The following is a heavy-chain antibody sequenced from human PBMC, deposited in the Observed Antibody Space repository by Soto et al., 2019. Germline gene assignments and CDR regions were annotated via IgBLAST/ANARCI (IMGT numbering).Heavy chain of an antibody. D-gene: IGHD3-22*01. J-gene: IGHJ3*02. CDR3: ARRGAMIVASDAFDI. Sequence: ASETLSLTCTVSGGSISSYYWSWIRQPPGKGLEWIGYIYYSGSTNYNPSLKSRVTISVDTSKNQFSLKLSSVTAADTAVYYCARRGAMIVASDAFDIWGQGTMVTVSS. CDR2: IYYSGST. V-gene: IGHV4-59*08. CDR1: GGSISSYY.